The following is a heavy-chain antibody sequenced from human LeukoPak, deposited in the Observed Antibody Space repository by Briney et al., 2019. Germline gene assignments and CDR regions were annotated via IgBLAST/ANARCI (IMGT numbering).Heavy chain of an antibody. J-gene: IGHJ3*01. V-gene: IGHV1-18*01. CDR2: ISAYNGDT. Sequence: ASVKVSCKTSGYTFSNYDIYWVRQAPGQGLECMGWISAYNGDTRYAQILRGRFTVTTDTSTSTAYMELRSLTSDDTAVYYCARAGYCGDGGCRGGSAFDVWGQGTMVSVSS. CDR1: GYTFSNYD. D-gene: IGHD2-15*01. CDR3: ARAGYCGDGGCRGGSAFDV.